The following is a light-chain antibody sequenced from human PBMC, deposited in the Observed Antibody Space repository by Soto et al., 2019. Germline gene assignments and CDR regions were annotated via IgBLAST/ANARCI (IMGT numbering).Light chain of an antibody. J-gene: IGKJ1*01. CDR1: QTISTL. CDR2: KAS. Sequence: DIQMTQSPSTLSASVGDRVTITCRASQTISTLLAWYQQRPGKAPNLLIYKASSLESGVPSSFSGSGSGTEFTLTISSLQPDDFATYFCQHYSTYPWTFGQGTKVQVK. V-gene: IGKV1-5*03. CDR3: QHYSTYPWT.